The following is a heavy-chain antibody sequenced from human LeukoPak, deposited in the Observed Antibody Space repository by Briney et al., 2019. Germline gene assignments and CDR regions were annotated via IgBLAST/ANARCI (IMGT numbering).Heavy chain of an antibody. CDR3: AREDGTQWLHYYGMDV. V-gene: IGHV1-2*04. J-gene: IGHJ6*02. D-gene: IGHD6-19*01. Sequence: ASVKVSCKASGYTFTGYYMHWVRQAPGQGLEWMGWINPNSGGTNYAQKFQGWVTMTRDTSISTAYMELSRLRSDDTAVYYCAREDGTQWLHYYGMDVWGQGTTVTVSS. CDR2: INPNSGGT. CDR1: GYTFTGYY.